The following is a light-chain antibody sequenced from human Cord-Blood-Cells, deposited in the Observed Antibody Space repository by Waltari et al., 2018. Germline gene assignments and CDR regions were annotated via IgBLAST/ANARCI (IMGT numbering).Light chain of an antibody. V-gene: IGLV2-14*03. CDR1: SSAVGGYNS. J-gene: IGLJ3*02. Sequence: QSALTQPASVSGSPGQSLTISCTGTSSAVGGYNSVSWYQQHPGQAPTLMIYDVRNRPSGVSNRFSGSKSGNTASLTISGLQAEDEADYYCSSYTSSSTWVFGGGTKLTVL. CDR3: SSYTSSSTWV. CDR2: DVR.